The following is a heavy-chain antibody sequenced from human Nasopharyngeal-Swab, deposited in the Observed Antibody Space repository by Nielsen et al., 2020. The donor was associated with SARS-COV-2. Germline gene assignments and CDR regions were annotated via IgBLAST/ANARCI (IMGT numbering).Heavy chain of an antibody. J-gene: IGHJ6*02. Sequence: GEFLKISCAASGFTFSSYDMHWVRQATGKGLEWVSAIGTAGDTYYPGSVKGRFTISRENAKNSLYLQMSSLRAGDTAVYYCARALAPYSGYDYDYYYGMDVWGQGTTVTVSS. CDR3: ARALAPYSGYDYDYYYGMDV. D-gene: IGHD5-12*01. CDR1: GFTFSSYD. V-gene: IGHV3-13*04. CDR2: IGTAGDT.